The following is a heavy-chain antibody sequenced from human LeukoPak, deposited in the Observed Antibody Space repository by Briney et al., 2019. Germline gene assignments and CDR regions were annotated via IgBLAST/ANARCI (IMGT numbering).Heavy chain of an antibody. V-gene: IGHV1-69*02. D-gene: IGHD2-8*02. CDR3: ARVLRHSYYMDV. CDR1: GGTFSSYT. Sequence: ASVKVSCKASGGTFSSYTISWVRQAPGQGLEWMGRIIPILGIANYAQKFQGRVTITADKSTSTAYMELSSLRSEDTAVYYCARVLRHSYYMDVWGKGTTVTVSS. J-gene: IGHJ6*03. CDR2: IIPILGIA.